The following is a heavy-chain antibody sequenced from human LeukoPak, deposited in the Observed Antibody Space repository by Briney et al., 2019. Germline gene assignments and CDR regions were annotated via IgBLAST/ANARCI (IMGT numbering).Heavy chain of an antibody. J-gene: IGHJ6*02. CDR1: GGSFSSYY. V-gene: IGHV4-59*01. D-gene: IGHD3-3*01. CDR2: IYYSGST. Sequence: SETLSLTCAVYGGSFSSYYWSWIRQPPGKGLEWIGYIYYSGSTNYNPSLKSRVTISVDTSKNQFSLKLSSVTAADTAVYYCARDRGQRTYYDFWSGYPIRYYGMDVWGQGTTVTVSS. CDR3: ARDRGQRTYYDFWSGYPIRYYGMDV.